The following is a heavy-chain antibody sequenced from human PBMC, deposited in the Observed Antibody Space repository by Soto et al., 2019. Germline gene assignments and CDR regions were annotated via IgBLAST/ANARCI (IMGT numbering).Heavy chain of an antibody. D-gene: IGHD1-26*01. J-gene: IGHJ6*02. CDR2: IYYSGST. V-gene: IGHV4-30-4*01. CDR3: ARDSAVELLIGERDYYYGMDV. Sequence: PLSLTCTVSGGSISSGDYYWSWIRQPPGKGLEWIGYIYYSGSTYYNPSLKSRVTIPVDTSKNQFSLKLSSVTAADTAVYYCARDSAVELLIGERDYYYGMDVWGQGTTVTVSS. CDR1: GGSISSGDYY.